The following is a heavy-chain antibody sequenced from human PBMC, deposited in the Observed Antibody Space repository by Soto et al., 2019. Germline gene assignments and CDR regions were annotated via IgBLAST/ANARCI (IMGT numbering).Heavy chain of an antibody. CDR2: IWFDGNKQ. CDR3: AKSLSGLFSLGDFNY. CDR1: GFTFGNYG. J-gene: IGHJ4*02. D-gene: IGHD1-1*01. Sequence: GGSLRLSCAASGFTFGNYGMHWVRQAPGKGLEWVAVIWFDGNKQHYADSVKGRFTISRDNSKNTLYVQMTSLRAEDTAIYYCAKSLSGLFSLGDFNYWGQGALVTVSS. V-gene: IGHV3-33*06.